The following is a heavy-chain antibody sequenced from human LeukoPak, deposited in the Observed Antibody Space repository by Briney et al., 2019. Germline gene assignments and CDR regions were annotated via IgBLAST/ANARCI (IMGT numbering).Heavy chain of an antibody. Sequence: GGALRLSCAASGFTFSSYAMSWVRQAPGKGLEWVSAISGSGGSTYYADSVKGRFTISRDNSKNTLYLQMNSLRAEDTAIYYCAKDPYYYDSSGCYWEGNWFHPWAQGTLVTVSS. J-gene: IGHJ5*02. V-gene: IGHV3-23*01. CDR3: AKDPYYYDSSGCYWEGNWFHP. CDR1: GFTFSSYA. D-gene: IGHD3-22*01. CDR2: ISGSGGST.